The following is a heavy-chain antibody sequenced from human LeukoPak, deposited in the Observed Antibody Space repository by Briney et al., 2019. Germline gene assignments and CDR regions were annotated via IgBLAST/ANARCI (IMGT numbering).Heavy chain of an antibody. D-gene: IGHD6-13*01. CDR2: IYSGGST. J-gene: IGHJ4*02. CDR3: ARSKQLAFDC. Sequence: GGSLRLSCAASGFTISSNYMIWVRQAPGKGLEWVSVIYSGGSTYYADSVKGRFTISRDSSENTLYLHMNGLGAEDTAVYYCARSKQLAFDCWGQGTLVTVSS. CDR1: GFTISSNY. V-gene: IGHV3-66*01.